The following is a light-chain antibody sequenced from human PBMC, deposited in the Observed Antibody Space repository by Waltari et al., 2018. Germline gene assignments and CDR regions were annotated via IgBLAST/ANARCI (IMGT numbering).Light chain of an antibody. CDR3: QQYDYWPPLT. Sequence: EIVLAQSPSTLSLSPGERATLSCRASQTINSNYLAWYQHKPGQAPRLLIFGAFSRATGVPDRFSGGGSGTDFTLTINKLEPEDFAVYYCQQYDYWPPLTFGGGTKVEIK. CDR2: GAF. J-gene: IGKJ4*01. V-gene: IGKV3-20*01. CDR1: QTINSNY.